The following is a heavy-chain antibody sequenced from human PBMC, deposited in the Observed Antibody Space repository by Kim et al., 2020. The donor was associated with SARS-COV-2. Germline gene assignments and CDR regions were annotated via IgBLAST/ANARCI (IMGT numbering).Heavy chain of an antibody. J-gene: IGHJ4*02. CDR2: ST. CDR3: ARGEAGSFGY. Sequence: STNYNPSLKSRVTISVDTSKNQFSLKLSSVTAADTAVYYCARGEAGSFGYWGQGTLVTVSS. D-gene: IGHD6-25*01. V-gene: IGHV4-34*01.